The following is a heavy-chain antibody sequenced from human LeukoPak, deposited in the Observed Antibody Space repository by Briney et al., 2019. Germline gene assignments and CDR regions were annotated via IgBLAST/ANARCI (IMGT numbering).Heavy chain of an antibody. J-gene: IGHJ3*02. V-gene: IGHV4-39*01. CDR3: ARAYITYYYDSSGYPVSAFDI. CDR2: IYYSGST. D-gene: IGHD3-22*01. CDR1: GGSISSSSYY. Sequence: PSETLSLTCTVSGGSISSSSYYWGWIRQPPGRGLEWIGSIYYSGSTYYNPSFKSRVTISVDTSKNQFSLKLSSVTAADTAVYYCARAYITYYYDSSGYPVSAFDIWGQGTMVTVSS.